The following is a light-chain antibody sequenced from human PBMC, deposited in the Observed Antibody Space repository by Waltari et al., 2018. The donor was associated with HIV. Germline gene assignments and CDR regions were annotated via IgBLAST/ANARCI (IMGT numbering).Light chain of an antibody. CDR1: SSNIRAGYD. Sequence: QSVLTQPPSVSGAPGQRVTISCTGSSSNIRAGYDVHWYQQLPGTAPKLLIYGNSNRPSGVPDRFSGSKSGTSASLAITGLQAADEADYYCQSYDSSLTTWVFGGGTKLTVL. CDR2: GNS. J-gene: IGLJ3*02. V-gene: IGLV1-40*01. CDR3: QSYDSSLTTWV.